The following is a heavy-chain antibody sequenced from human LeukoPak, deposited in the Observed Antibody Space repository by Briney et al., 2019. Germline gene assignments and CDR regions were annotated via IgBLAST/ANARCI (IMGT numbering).Heavy chain of an antibody. CDR2: IYYSGST. CDR1: GGSISSYY. CDR3: ARALGVGVVAAIGWFGP. V-gene: IGHV4-59*01. J-gene: IGHJ5*02. Sequence: SETLSLTCTVSGGSISSYYWSWIRQPPGKGLEWIGYIYYSGSTNYNPSLKSRVTISVDTSKNQFSLKLSSVTAADTAVYYCARALGVGVVAAIGWFGPWGQGTLVTVSS. D-gene: IGHD2-15*01.